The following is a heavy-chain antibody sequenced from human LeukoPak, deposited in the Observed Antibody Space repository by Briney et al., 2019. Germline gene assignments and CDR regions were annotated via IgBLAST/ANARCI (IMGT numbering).Heavy chain of an antibody. CDR1: GFTFTGHY. Sequence: ASVKVSCTASGFTFTGHYMHWGRQAPGQGLEWMGWINPNSGGTNYAQKSQGRVTMTRDTSISTAYMELSRLRSDDTAVYYCAREYYDSSGYHDAFDIWGQGTMVTVSS. J-gene: IGHJ3*02. D-gene: IGHD3-22*01. CDR3: AREYYDSSGYHDAFDI. CDR2: INPNSGGT. V-gene: IGHV1-2*02.